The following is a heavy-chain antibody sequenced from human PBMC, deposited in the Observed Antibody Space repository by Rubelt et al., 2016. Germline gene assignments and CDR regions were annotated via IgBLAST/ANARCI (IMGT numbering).Heavy chain of an antibody. CDR1: GFTLSSHT. CDR3: VRMFTSGWFFDY. J-gene: IGHJ4*02. Sequence: EVQLLESGGGLVQPGGSVRLSCSASGFTLSSHTMHWVRQAPGKGLEYVSGISSNGGSTNYADPVKGRFTISRDNSKNTLYLQMSSLRPDDTAVYYCVRMFTSGWFFDYWGQGTLVSVSS. CDR2: ISSNGGST. D-gene: IGHD6-19*01. V-gene: IGHV3-64D*09.